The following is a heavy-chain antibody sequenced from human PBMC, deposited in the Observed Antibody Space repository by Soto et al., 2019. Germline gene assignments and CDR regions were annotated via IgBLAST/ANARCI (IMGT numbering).Heavy chain of an antibody. V-gene: IGHV4-59*08. D-gene: IGHD3-3*01. CDR2: IYYSGGT. Sequence: SQTLSLTCTVSEDSLRSYYWSWLRQSPGRGLEWIGFIYYSGGTTNYNPSLKSRVTISVDTSRSQFSLKLSSVTAADTAVYYCARKSNDFWSVYLDYWGQGILVTVSS. CDR1: EDSLRSYY. CDR3: ARKSNDFWSVYLDY. J-gene: IGHJ4*02.